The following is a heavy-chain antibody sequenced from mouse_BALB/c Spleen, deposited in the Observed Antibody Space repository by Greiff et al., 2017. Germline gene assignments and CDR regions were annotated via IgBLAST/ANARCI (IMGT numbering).Heavy chain of an antibody. CDR3: ARYRNYEGYFDV. Sequence: VKLMESGAELMKPGASVKISCKATGYTFSSYWIEWVKQRPGHGLEWIGEILPGSGSTNYNEKFKGKATFTADTSSNTAYMHLSSLTSEDSAVYYCARYRNYEGYFDVWGAGTTVTVSS. CDR2: ILPGSGST. CDR1: GYTFSSYW. J-gene: IGHJ1*01. D-gene: IGHD1-1*01. V-gene: IGHV1-9*01.